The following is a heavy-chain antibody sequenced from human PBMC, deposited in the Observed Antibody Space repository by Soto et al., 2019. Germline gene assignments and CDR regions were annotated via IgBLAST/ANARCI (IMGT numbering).Heavy chain of an antibody. V-gene: IGHV1-46*01. D-gene: IGHD1-26*01. Sequence: VASVKVSCKASGYTFTTYYIHWMRQAPGQGLEWMGMFNPYTGGTRYAHKFQGIVTMTGDASTSTGYMELSRLISDATALYYGSSMWGKIGHAFERWGKGSLVTVSS. CDR2: FNPYTGGT. J-gene: IGHJ5*02. CDR1: GYTFTTYY. CDR3: SSMWGKIGHAFER.